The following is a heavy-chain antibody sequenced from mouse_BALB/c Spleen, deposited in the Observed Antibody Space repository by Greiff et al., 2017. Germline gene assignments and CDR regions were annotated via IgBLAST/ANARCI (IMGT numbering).Heavy chain of an antibody. CDR1: GYNFTSYW. D-gene: IGHD3-2*01. CDR2: IYPGSGST. J-gene: IGHJ4*01. V-gene: IGHV1-55*01. CDR3: ARETARATSYAMDY. Sequence: VQLQQPGAELVKPGTSVKLSCKASGYNFTSYWINWVKLRPGQGLEWIGDIYPGSGSTNYNEKFKSKATLTVDTSSSTAYMQLSSLASEDSALYYCARETARATSYAMDYWGQGTSVTVSS.